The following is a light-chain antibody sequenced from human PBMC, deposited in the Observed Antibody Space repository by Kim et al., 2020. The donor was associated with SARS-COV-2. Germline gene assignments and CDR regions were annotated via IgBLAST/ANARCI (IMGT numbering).Light chain of an antibody. CDR3: QQYNSYPYT. Sequence: DIQMTQSPSSLSASVGDRVTITCRASQDISNYLAWFQQKPGKAPESLIFAASSLQSGVPSKFSVSGSGTDFTLTISSLQPEDFATYYCQQYNSYPYTFGQGTKLEI. V-gene: IGKV1-16*02. CDR1: QDISNY. J-gene: IGKJ2*01. CDR2: AAS.